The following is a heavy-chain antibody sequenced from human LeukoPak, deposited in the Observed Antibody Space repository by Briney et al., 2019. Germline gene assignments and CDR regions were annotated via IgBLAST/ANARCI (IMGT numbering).Heavy chain of an antibody. J-gene: IGHJ2*01. CDR2: IYSGGSA. V-gene: IGHV3-66*01. D-gene: IGHD2-2*01. CDR3: ARWYANYWFFDL. Sequence: GGSLRLSCAASGFTVSSNYMSWVRQAPGKGLEWVSVIYSGGSAYNADSVKGRFTISRDNSKNTIYLQMNSLRAEDTAVYYCARWYANYWFFDLWVRGTLVTVPS. CDR1: GFTVSSNY.